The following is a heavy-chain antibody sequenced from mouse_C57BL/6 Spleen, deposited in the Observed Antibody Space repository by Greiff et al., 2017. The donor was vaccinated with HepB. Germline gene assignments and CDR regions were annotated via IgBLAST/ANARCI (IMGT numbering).Heavy chain of an antibody. Sequence: EVQLQQSGAELVRPGASVKLSCTASGFNIKDYYMHWVKQRPGQGLEWIGRIDPEDGDTEYDPKFQGKATMTADTSSNTAYLQLSSLTSEDTAVYYCTTLTTAVYFDYWGQGTTLTVSS. CDR2: IDPEDGDT. V-gene: IGHV14-1*01. CDR1: GFNIKDYY. J-gene: IGHJ2*01. CDR3: TTLTTAVYFDY. D-gene: IGHD1-2*01.